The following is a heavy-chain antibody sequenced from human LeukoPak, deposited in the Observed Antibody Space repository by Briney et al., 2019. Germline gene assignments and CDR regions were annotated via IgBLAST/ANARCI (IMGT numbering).Heavy chain of an antibody. CDR3: ARDYRGIAATSRGRAFDI. CDR1: GGSISSYW. Sequence: SETLSLTFTVSGGSISSYWWSWIRQSPGKGMEWIGYMYYSGSTNYNPSLKSRVTISIDTSNNQFALKMSSVTAADTAVYYCARDYRGIAATSRGRAFDIWGQGTMVTVSS. D-gene: IGHD6-13*01. V-gene: IGHV4-59*01. CDR2: MYYSGST. J-gene: IGHJ3*02.